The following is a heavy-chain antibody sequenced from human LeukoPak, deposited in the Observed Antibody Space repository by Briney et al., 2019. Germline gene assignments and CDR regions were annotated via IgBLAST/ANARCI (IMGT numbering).Heavy chain of an antibody. Sequence: SETLSLTCTVSGGSIGSGDYYWSWIRQPPGKGLEWIGYIYYSGSTYYNPSLKSRVTISVDTSKNQFSLKLSSVTAADTAVYYCAGWYYSSTSCPDTYYYGMDVWGQGTTVTVSS. CDR3: AGWYYSSTSCPDTYYYGMDV. D-gene: IGHD2-2*01. V-gene: IGHV4-30-4*01. CDR1: GGSIGSGDYY. CDR2: IYYSGST. J-gene: IGHJ6*02.